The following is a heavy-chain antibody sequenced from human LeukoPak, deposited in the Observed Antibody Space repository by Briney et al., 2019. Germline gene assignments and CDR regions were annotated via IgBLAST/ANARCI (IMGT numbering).Heavy chain of an antibody. CDR2: IQYDGSDK. Sequence: GGSLRLSCAASGFTFSSYGMHWVRQAPGKGLEWVAFIQYDGSDKYYADSVKGRFTISRDNSKNTLYLQMNSLRAEDTAVYYCAKHSGYYFETFDYWGQGTLVTVSS. J-gene: IGHJ4*02. V-gene: IGHV3-30*02. D-gene: IGHD3-22*01. CDR1: GFTFSSYG. CDR3: AKHSGYYFETFDY.